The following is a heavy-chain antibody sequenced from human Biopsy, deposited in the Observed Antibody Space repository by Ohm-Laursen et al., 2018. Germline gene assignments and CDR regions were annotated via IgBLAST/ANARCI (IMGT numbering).Heavy chain of an antibody. CDR3: ARGQALKSFDY. CDR2: IYHSGST. V-gene: IGHV4-38-2*02. Sequence: TPSLTCTVSGYSISSGYYWGWIRRPPGKGLEWIGSIYHSGSTYYNPSLKSRVTISVDTSKNQFSRKLSFVTAADTAGYYCARGQALKSFDYWGQGTLVTVSS. J-gene: IGHJ4*01. CDR1: GYSISSGYY.